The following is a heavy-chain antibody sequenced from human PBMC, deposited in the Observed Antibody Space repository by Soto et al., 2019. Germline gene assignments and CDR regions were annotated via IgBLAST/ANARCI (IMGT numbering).Heavy chain of an antibody. CDR2: IYYSGGT. V-gene: IGHV4-59*01. J-gene: IGHJ2*01. CDR3: ARDRRPWYFDL. CDR1: GGSISSYY. Sequence: QVQLQESGPGLVKPSETLSLTCTVSGGSISSYYWSWIRQPPGKGLEWTGYIYYSGGTNYNPSLKSRVTISVDTSKSQCSLKLRSVTAADTAVYYCARDRRPWYFDLWGRGTLVTVSS.